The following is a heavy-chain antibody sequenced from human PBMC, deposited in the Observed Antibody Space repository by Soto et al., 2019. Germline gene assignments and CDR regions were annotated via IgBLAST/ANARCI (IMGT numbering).Heavy chain of an antibody. CDR1: GYSFTSYW. CDR2: IDPIESYT. V-gene: IGHV5-10-1*01. D-gene: IGHD3-10*01. CDR3: ARLRVGFGELLTY. J-gene: IGHJ4*02. Sequence: LGESLKISCKGSGYSFTSYWISWVRQMPVKGLGWMGSIDPIESYTNYSPSFQGHVSISSYNSISTSYLQWSSLKASYTAMYYCARLRVGFGELLTYWGQGTLVTVSS.